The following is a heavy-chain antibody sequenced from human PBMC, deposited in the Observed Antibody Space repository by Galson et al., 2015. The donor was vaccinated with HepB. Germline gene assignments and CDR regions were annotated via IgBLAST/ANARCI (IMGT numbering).Heavy chain of an antibody. J-gene: IGHJ5*01. V-gene: IGHV3-23*01. CDR3: AKGYGLFDS. Sequence: SLRLSCAASGFGFDTHAMRWVRQAPGKGLEWIPGISGNGDSTFYADSVKGRFTVSRDNSNNMLYLQMNSLRAEDAGLYFCAKGYGLFDSWGQGILVTVSS. CDR2: ISGNGDST. CDR1: GFGFDTHA. D-gene: IGHD5-18*01.